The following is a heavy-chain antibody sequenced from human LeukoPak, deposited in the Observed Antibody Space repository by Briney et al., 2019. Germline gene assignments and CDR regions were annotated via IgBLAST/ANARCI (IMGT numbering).Heavy chain of an antibody. CDR1: GFTFSSYG. Sequence: GGSLRLSCAASGFTFSSYGMHWVRQAPGKGLEWVAFIRYDGSNKYYADSVKGRFTISRDNSKNTLYLQMNSLRAEDTAVYYCAKVLRFLERAFDIWGQGTMVTVSS. CDR2: IRYDGSNK. D-gene: IGHD3-3*01. V-gene: IGHV3-30*02. CDR3: AKVLRFLERAFDI. J-gene: IGHJ3*02.